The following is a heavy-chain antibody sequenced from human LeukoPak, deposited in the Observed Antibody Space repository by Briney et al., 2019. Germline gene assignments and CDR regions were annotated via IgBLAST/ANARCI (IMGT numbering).Heavy chain of an antibody. CDR2: ISYDGSNK. CDR3: ARLDHTNWFDP. Sequence: GGSLRLSCAASGFTFSSYAMHWVRQAPGKGLEWVAVISYDGSNKYYADSVKGRFTISRDNSKNTLYLQMNSLRAEDTAVYYCARLDHTNWFDPWGQGTLVTVSS. CDR1: GFTFSSYA. V-gene: IGHV3-30-3*01. J-gene: IGHJ5*02.